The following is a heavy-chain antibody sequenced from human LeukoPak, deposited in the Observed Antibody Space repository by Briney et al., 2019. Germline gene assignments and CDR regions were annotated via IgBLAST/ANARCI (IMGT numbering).Heavy chain of an antibody. CDR2: IYSSGAT. D-gene: IGHD1-7*01. Sequence: KPSETLSHTCTVSGGSIRSYYWGWIRQPPGKGLECIGNIYSSGATYYNPSLKSRVIISLDTSKSQFSLRLSSVTAADTAVYYCVQNIPGTIEHWGQGTLVTVSS. CDR3: VQNIPGTIEH. V-gene: IGHV4-39*01. CDR1: GGSIRSYY. J-gene: IGHJ1*01.